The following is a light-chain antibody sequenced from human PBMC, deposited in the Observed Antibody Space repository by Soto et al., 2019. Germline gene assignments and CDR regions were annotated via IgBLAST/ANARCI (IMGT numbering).Light chain of an antibody. V-gene: IGKV3D-20*01. CDR3: QKFDNLIT. CDR2: DAS. Sequence: EIVLTQSPATLSLSPGERATLSCGASQSINNNYLAWYQQKPGLAPRLLIYDASTRAAGIPDRFSGSGSGTDFTLTISRLEPEDFAVYYCQKFDNLITFGGGTKVEIK. CDR1: QSINNNY. J-gene: IGKJ4*01.